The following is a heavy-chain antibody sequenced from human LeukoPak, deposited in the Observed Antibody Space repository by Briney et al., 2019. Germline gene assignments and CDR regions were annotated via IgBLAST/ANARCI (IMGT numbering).Heavy chain of an antibody. D-gene: IGHD3-3*01. CDR1: GGTFSSYA. J-gene: IGHJ4*02. Sequence: ASVKVSCKASGGTFSSYAISWVRQAPGQGLEWMGGIIPIFGTANYAQKFQGRVTITADESTSTAYMELSSLRSGDTAVYYCASSGTYYDFWSGYYQFDYWGQGTLVTVSS. CDR2: IIPIFGTA. CDR3: ASSGTYYDFWSGYYQFDY. V-gene: IGHV1-69*13.